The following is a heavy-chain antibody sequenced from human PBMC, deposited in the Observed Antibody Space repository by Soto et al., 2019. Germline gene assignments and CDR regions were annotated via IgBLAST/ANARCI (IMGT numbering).Heavy chain of an antibody. CDR2: ISYDGSNK. CDR3: AKDPVKYCSSTSCYTVHNY. V-gene: IGHV3-30*18. CDR1: GFTFSSYG. J-gene: IGHJ4*02. Sequence: GGSLRLSCAASGFTFSSYGMHWVRQAPGKGLEWVAVISYDGSNKYYADSVKGRFTTSRDNSKNTLYLQMNSLRAEDTAVYYCAKDPVKYCSSTSCYTVHNYWGQGTLVTVSS. D-gene: IGHD2-2*02.